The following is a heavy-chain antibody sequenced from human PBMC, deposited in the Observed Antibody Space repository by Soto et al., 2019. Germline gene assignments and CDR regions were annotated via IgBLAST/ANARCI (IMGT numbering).Heavy chain of an antibody. CDR3: SKWSGYGDL. Sequence: ESGGGLVQPGGSLGLSCAASGFTMSTYSVTWVRQAPGKGLEWVSGISVTPGITFYADSVKGRFTISRDSSKNAVYLQMNSLRAEDTAMYFCSKWSGYGDLWGQGTLVTVSS. CDR1: GFTMSTYS. CDR2: ISVTPGIT. D-gene: IGHD5-12*01. V-gene: IGHV3-23*01. J-gene: IGHJ4*02.